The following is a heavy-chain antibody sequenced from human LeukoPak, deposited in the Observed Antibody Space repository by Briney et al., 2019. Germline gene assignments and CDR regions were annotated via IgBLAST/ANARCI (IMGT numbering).Heavy chain of an antibody. Sequence: GGSLRLSCAASGFTFSSYDMHWVRQTTGKGLEWVSAIGTVGDTYYTGSVKGRFTISRENAKNSLYLQMNSLRAGDTAVYYCARESGGLGVNELDYWGQGILVTVSS. V-gene: IGHV3-13*01. CDR3: ARESGGLGVNELDY. D-gene: IGHD3/OR15-3a*01. J-gene: IGHJ4*02. CDR1: GFTFSSYD. CDR2: IGTVGDT.